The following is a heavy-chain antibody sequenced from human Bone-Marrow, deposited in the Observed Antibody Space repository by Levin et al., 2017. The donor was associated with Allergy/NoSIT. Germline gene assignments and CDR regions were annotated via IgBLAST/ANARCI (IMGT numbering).Heavy chain of an antibody. V-gene: IGHV3-15*01. CDR3: TRSYCSSTSCYTGSLRCDYYGMDV. Sequence: GESLKISCAASGFTFSNAWMSWVRQAPGKGLEWVGRIKSKTDGGTTDYAAPVKGRFTISRDDSKNTLYLQMNSLKTEDTAVYYCTRSYCSSTSCYTGSLRCDYYGMDVWGQGTTVTVSS. D-gene: IGHD2-2*02. CDR2: IKSKTDGGTT. J-gene: IGHJ6*02. CDR1: GFTFSNAW.